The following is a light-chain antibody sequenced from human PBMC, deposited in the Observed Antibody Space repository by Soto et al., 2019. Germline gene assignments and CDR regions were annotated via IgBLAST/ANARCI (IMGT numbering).Light chain of an antibody. CDR3: QSYDSSRIVV. V-gene: IGLV1-40*01. CDR1: SSNIGAGYD. J-gene: IGLJ2*01. Sequence: QSVLTQPPSVSGAPGQRVTISCTGSSSNIGAGYDVHWYQQLPGTAPKLLIYGNSNRPSGVPDRFSGSKSGTSASLAITGLQAEEEADYYCQSYDSSRIVVFGGGTKLTVL. CDR2: GNS.